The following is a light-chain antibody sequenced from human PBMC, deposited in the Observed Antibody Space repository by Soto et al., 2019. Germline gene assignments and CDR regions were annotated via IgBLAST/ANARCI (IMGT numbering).Light chain of an antibody. J-gene: IGLJ3*02. V-gene: IGLV2-23*02. CDR2: EVS. Sequence: SALTQPASVSGSPGQSITISCTGTSSDVGSYKLVSWYQQHPGKAPKLMIYEVSKRPSGVSNRFSGSKSGNTASLTISGLQAEDEADYYCCSYAGSSTWVFGGGTKLTVL. CDR1: SSDVGSYKL. CDR3: CSYAGSSTWV.